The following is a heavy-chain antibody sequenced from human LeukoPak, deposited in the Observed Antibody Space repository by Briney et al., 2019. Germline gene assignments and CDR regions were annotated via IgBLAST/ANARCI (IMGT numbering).Heavy chain of an antibody. Sequence: GGSLRLSCAASGFTLRRYGMHWVRQATGKGGEWVAFIREEGSKKYYADSVKGRFTISRDNDKNTLYLEMNSQRAEDTVVFYSAKDFGCSSTSCYRELDYWGQGTLVTVSS. CDR3: AKDFGCSSTSCYRELDY. V-gene: IGHV3-30*02. D-gene: IGHD2-2*02. CDR2: IREEGSKK. CDR1: GFTLRRYG. J-gene: IGHJ4*02.